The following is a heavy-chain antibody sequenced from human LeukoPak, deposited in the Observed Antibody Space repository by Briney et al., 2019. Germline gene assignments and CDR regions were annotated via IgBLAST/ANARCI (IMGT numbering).Heavy chain of an antibody. CDR2: INPSGGST. Sequence: ASVKVSCTASGYTFTSYYMHWVRQAPGQGLEWMGIINPSGGSTSYAQKFQGRVTMTRDTSTSTVYMELSSLRSEDTAVYYCAREGTYCGGDCYPSTRTAFDYWGQGTLVTVSS. J-gene: IGHJ4*02. CDR1: GYTFTSYY. D-gene: IGHD2-21*02. CDR3: AREGTYCGGDCYPSTRTAFDY. V-gene: IGHV1-46*01.